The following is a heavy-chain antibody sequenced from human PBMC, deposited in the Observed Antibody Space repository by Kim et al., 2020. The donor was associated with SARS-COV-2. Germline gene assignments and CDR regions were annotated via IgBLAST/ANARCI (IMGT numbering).Heavy chain of an antibody. CDR1: GGSISTNY. CDR3: ARGPPRADCGANCYLDY. D-gene: IGHD2-21*01. J-gene: IGHJ4*02. CDR2: IYASGST. V-gene: IGHV4-4*07. Sequence: SKTLSLTCTVSGGSISTNYWGWIRQSAGKGLEWIGRIYASGSTDYNASLKSRVAMSVDTSKNQFSLELSSVTAADTAVYFCARGPPRADCGANCYLDYWGQGILVTVSA.